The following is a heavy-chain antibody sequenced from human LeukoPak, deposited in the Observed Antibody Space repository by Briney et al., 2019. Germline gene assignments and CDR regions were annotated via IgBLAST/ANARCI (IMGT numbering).Heavy chain of an antibody. CDR1: GLIFNTYW. D-gene: IGHD2-15*01. Sequence: GGSLRLSCGASGLIFNTYWMSWVRQVPGKGLEWVANIKKDGSEKYYVDSVKGRFTISRDNAKNSLYLQVNSLRAEDTAVYYCVRGPTLDYWGRGTLVTVSS. J-gene: IGHJ4*02. CDR3: VRGPTLDY. V-gene: IGHV3-7*01. CDR2: IKKDGSEK.